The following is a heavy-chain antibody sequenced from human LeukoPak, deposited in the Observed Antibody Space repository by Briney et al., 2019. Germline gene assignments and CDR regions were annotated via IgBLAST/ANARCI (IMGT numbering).Heavy chain of an antibody. Sequence: GESLKISCKGSGYSFTSYWIGWVRQMPGKGLEWMGIIYPGDSDTRYSPSFQGQVTISADKSISTAYLQWSSLKASDTAMYYCAREFRTTNAGLDIWGQGTMVTVSS. CDR1: GYSFTSYW. CDR3: AREFRTTNAGLDI. D-gene: IGHD4-11*01. V-gene: IGHV5-51*01. CDR2: IYPGDSDT. J-gene: IGHJ3*02.